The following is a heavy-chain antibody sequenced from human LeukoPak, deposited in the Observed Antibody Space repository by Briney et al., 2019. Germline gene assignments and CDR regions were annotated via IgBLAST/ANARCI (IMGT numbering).Heavy chain of an antibody. D-gene: IGHD3-22*01. Sequence: PGRSLRLSCAASGFTFSIYGMHWVRQAPGKGLEWVAVIWYDGSNKYYADSVKGRFTISRDNSKNTLYLQMNSLRAEDTAVYYCAKFRYYYDSSGSGIDYWGQGTLLTVSS. CDR2: IWYDGSNK. J-gene: IGHJ4*02. CDR1: GFTFSIYG. V-gene: IGHV3-33*06. CDR3: AKFRYYYDSSGSGIDY.